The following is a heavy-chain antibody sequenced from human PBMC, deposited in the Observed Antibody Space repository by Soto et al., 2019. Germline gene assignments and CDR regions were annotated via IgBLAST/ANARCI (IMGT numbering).Heavy chain of an antibody. CDR2: ISYDSTNK. V-gene: IGHV3-30*18. CDR3: AKTDPGGRCSGICYPDS. J-gene: IGHJ4*02. Sequence: QVHLVESGGGVVQPGPSLRLSCAASGFTFSTYAMHWLRQAPGKGLEWVAIISYDSTNKFYADSVKGRFTISRDNSKNTLSLQMNSLRPEDTAVYYCAKTDPGGRCSGICYPDSWGQGTLVTVSS. D-gene: IGHD2-15*01. CDR1: GFTFSTYA.